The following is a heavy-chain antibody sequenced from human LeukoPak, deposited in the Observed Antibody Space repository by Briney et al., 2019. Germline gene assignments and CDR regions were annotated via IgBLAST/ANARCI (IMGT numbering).Heavy chain of an antibody. J-gene: IGHJ4*02. CDR3: TTKYYYDSSGYFPPN. D-gene: IGHD3-22*01. Sequence: GGSLRLSCAASGFTFSNAWMSWVRQAPGKGLEWVGRIKSKTDGGTTDYAAPVKGRFTISRDDSKNTLYLQMNSLKTEDTAVYYCTTKYYYDSSGYFPPNWGQGTLVTVSS. V-gene: IGHV3-15*01. CDR2: IKSKTDGGTT. CDR1: GFTFSNAW.